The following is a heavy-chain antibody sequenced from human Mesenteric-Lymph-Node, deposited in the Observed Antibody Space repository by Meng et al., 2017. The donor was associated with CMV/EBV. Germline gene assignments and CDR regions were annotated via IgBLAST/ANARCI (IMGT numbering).Heavy chain of an antibody. CDR3: ARSSEEFVLDGFDI. CDR1: GFTVSNNY. V-gene: IGHV3-53*01. CDR2: IYTSGST. Sequence: GESLKISCAASGFTVSNNYMNWVRQAPGKGLEWVSLIYTSGSTYYADSVKGRFTISRDNSKNTLYLQMNSLRAEDTDVYYCARSSEEFVLDGFDIWGQGTMVTVSS. J-gene: IGHJ3*02. D-gene: IGHD6-6*01.